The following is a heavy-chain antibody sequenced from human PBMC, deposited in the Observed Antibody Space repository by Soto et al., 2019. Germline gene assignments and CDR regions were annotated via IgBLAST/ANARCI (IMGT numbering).Heavy chain of an antibody. CDR1: GFDFNKYA. CDR2: ITSNGDST. Sequence: GGSLRLSCAALGFDFNKYAMTWVRQAPGKGLKWVSSITSNGDSTYYADSVKGRFTTSRDNSKNTLYLQMNSLRADDTAVFYCAKDSPSYTTTPFYFDSWGRGTLVTVSS. D-gene: IGHD2-2*02. CDR3: AKDSPSYTTTPFYFDS. V-gene: IGHV3-23*01. J-gene: IGHJ4*02.